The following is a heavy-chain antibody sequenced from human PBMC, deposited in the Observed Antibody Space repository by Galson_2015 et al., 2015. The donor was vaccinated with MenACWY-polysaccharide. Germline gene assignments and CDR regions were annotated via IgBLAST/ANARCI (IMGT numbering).Heavy chain of an antibody. D-gene: IGHD3-3*01. CDR2: ITWNSDSI. CDR1: GFTFGDYA. Sequence: SLRLSCAASGFTFGDYAIHWVRHAPGKGLEWVSGITWNSDSIGYADTVKGRFTISRDNAKNSLYLQMNSLRAEDTAVYYCAKGLFGVVIIGGGYYFDYWGQGTLVTVSS. V-gene: IGHV3-9*01. CDR3: AKGLFGVVIIGGGYYFDY. J-gene: IGHJ4*02.